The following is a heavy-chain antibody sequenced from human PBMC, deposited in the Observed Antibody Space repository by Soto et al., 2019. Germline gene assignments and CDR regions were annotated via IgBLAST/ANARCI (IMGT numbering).Heavy chain of an antibody. V-gene: IGHV4-59*01. CDR3: ARFITIFGFDY. CDR2: IYYSGST. CDR1: GGSISSYY. J-gene: IGHJ4*02. D-gene: IGHD3-3*01. Sequence: PSETLSLTCTVSGGSISSYYWSWIRQPPGKGLEWIGYIYYSGSTNYNPSLKSRVTISVDTSENQFSLKLSSVTAADTAVYYCARFITIFGFDYWGQGTLVTVSS.